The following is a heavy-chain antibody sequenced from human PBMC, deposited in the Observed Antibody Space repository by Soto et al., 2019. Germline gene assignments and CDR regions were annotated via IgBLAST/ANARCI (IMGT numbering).Heavy chain of an antibody. CDR3: ARGLVPPVWSWYYKMDV. V-gene: IGHV1-69*06. Sequence: QVRLEQSGAEVKKPGSSVKVSCKASGGTFGSHAISWVRQAPGQGLEWMGGIITISGTPNYAQNFQARVAITADTSTRTAYLELSSLRSEDTAVYYCARGLVPPVWSWYYKMDVWGQGTTVTVSS. D-gene: IGHD2-8*02. CDR1: GGTFGSHA. J-gene: IGHJ6*02. CDR2: IITISGTP.